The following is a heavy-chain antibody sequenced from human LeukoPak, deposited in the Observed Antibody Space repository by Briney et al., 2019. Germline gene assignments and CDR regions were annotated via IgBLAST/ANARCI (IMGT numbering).Heavy chain of an antibody. J-gene: IGHJ4*02. CDR1: GFTFDDYA. V-gene: IGHV3-9*01. D-gene: IGHD6-13*01. Sequence: QPGRSLRLSCAASGFTFDDYAIHWVRQAPGKGLEWVSGISWNSGSIVYADSVKGRFTISRDNAKNSLYLQMNSLRAEDTALYYCTKGPAPYSIDYWGQGTLVTVSS. CDR2: ISWNSGSI. CDR3: TKGPAPYSIDY.